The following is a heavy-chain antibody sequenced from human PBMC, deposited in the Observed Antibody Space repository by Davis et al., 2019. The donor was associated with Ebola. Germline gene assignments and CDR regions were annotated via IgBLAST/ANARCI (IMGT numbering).Heavy chain of an antibody. J-gene: IGHJ4*02. CDR2: IKSITDGGAT. CDR1: GFTFSSYW. CDR3: TTVIRGSSGWFDY. D-gene: IGHD6-19*01. V-gene: IGHV3-15*01. Sequence: PGGSLRLSCAASGFTFSSYWMHWVRQAPGKGLVWVGRIKSITDGGATDYAVPVKGRFDVSREDSKNTLDLQMNSLKTEDTAVYYCTTVIRGSSGWFDYWGQGTLVTVSS.